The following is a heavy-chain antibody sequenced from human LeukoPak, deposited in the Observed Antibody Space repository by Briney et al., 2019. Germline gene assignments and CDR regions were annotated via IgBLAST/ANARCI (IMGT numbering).Heavy chain of an antibody. J-gene: IGHJ5*02. D-gene: IGHD3-10*01. CDR3: ARDSGTTGEVKFDP. V-gene: IGHV4-4*07. CDR2: IYNGGII. Sequence: PSETLSLTCTVSGDSISRYYWSWIRRPAGKGLEWIRPIYNGGIITYNPSLKSRVTMSIDTSNNQFSLRLRFVTAADTAVYYCARDSGTTGEVKFDPWGQGTLVTVSS. CDR1: GDSISRYY.